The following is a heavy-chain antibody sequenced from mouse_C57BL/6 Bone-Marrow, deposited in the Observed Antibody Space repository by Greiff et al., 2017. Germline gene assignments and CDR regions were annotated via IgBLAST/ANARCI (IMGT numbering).Heavy chain of an antibody. CDR2: IWSGGST. Sequence: QVQLKQSGPGLVQPSQSLSITCTVSGFSLTSYGVHWVRQSPGKGLAWLGVIWSGGSTDYNAAFISRLSISKDNSKSQVFFKMNSLQADDTAIYYCARFTTLVEGGDYAIDYWGQGTSVTVSS. J-gene: IGHJ4*01. V-gene: IGHV2-2*01. CDR3: ARFTTLVEGGDYAIDY. D-gene: IGHD1-1*01. CDR1: GFSLTSYG.